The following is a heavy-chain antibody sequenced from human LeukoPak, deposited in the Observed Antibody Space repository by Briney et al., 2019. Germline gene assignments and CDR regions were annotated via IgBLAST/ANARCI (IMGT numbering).Heavy chain of an antibody. CDR2: INPNSGGT. V-gene: IGHV1-2*02. D-gene: IGHD3-3*01. Sequence: GASVKVSCKASGYTFTGYYMHWVRQAPGQGLEWMGWINPNSGGTNYAQKFQGRVTMTRNTSISTAYMELSSLRSEDTAVYYCARGELRFPYGMDVWGQGTTVTVSS. CDR1: GYTFTGYY. J-gene: IGHJ6*02. CDR3: ARGELRFPYGMDV.